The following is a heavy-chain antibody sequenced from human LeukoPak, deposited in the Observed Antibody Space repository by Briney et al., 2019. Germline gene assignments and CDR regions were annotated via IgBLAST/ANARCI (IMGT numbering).Heavy chain of an antibody. J-gene: IGHJ4*02. Sequence: GGSLRLSCATSGFTFINYWMRWVRQAPGKGLEWVANIKADGRQTYYVDSVKGRFTISRDNAKNSLYLEMNSLRAEDTAVYYCVRDSSGTTLDYFDYWGQGTLVTVSS. V-gene: IGHV3-7*04. D-gene: IGHD4-17*01. CDR1: GFTFINYW. CDR3: VRDSSGTTLDYFDY. CDR2: IKADGRQT.